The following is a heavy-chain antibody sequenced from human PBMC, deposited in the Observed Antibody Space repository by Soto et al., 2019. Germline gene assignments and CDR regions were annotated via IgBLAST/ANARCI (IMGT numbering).Heavy chain of an antibody. V-gene: IGHV3-23*01. CDR3: AKRGRGNPDS. CDR2: ISGSGGST. D-gene: IGHD2-15*01. J-gene: IGHJ5*02. Sequence: EVQLLESGGGLVQPGGSLRLSCAASGFTFSSYAMSWVRQAPGKGLEWVSAISGSGGSTYYADSVKGRFTISRDNSKTTLHLQMTSLRAEDSAVYYCAKRGRGNPDSWGQGTLVTVSS. CDR1: GFTFSSYA.